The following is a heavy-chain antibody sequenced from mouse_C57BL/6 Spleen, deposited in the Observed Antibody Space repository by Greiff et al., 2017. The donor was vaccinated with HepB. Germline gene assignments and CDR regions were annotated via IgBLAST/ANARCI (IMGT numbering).Heavy chain of an antibody. CDR3: AGEGGRITEEVDEGFDY. CDR1: GYTFTSYW. J-gene: IGHJ3*01. D-gene: IGHD1-1*01. Sequence: VQLQQSGADLVKPGASVKLSCKASGYTFTSYWMHWVKQRPGQGLEWIGYINPSSGYTKYNQKFKDKSTLTADKSSSTAYMQLSSLTYEGSTVYYCAGEGGRITEEVDEGFDYWGQGTLVTVSA. CDR2: INPSSGYT. V-gene: IGHV1-7*01.